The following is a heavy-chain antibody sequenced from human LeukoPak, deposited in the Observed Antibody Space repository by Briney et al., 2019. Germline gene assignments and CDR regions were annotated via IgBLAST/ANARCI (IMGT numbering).Heavy chain of an antibody. J-gene: IGHJ4*02. D-gene: IGHD2-8*02. CDR2: ISISSSYI. CDR1: GFTFGSYS. Sequence: GGSLRLSCAASGFTFGSYSMKWVRQAPGNGLGWGSSISISSSYIYYADRVKGRFNISRHNAKQSLYLQMNSLIAEDTAVYYCARDSAVLVVYAQGGFAYWGQGTLVTVSS. CDR3: ARDSAVLVVYAQGGFAY. V-gene: IGHV3-21*01.